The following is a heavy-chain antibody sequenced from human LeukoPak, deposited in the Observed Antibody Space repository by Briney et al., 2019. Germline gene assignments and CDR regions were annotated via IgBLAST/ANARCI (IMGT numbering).Heavy chain of an antibody. Sequence: GGSLRLSCAASGFSFSTYTMSWVRQAPGKGLEWVSTITTSDGNTYYADSVKGRFTVSRDNSKNTLFLQMNSLRAEDTAVYYCAKDGGLWVSAHWGDSWGRGTLVTVSS. CDR3: AKDGGLWVSAHWGDS. CDR2: ITTSDGNT. CDR1: GFSFSTYT. D-gene: IGHD7-27*01. J-gene: IGHJ4*02. V-gene: IGHV3-23*01.